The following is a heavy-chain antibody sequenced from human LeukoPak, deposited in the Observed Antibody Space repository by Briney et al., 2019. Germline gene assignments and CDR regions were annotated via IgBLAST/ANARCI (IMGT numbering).Heavy chain of an antibody. Sequence: SETLSLTCTVSGGSISSHYWSWIRQPPGKGLEWIGYIYYSGSTNYNPSLKSRVTISVDTSKNQFSLKLSSVTAADTAVYYCARGTLTTVTTRYYYYMDVWGKGTTVTVSS. V-gene: IGHV4-59*11. J-gene: IGHJ6*03. CDR2: IYYSGST. CDR3: ARGTLTTVTTRYYYYMDV. D-gene: IGHD4-17*01. CDR1: GGSISSHY.